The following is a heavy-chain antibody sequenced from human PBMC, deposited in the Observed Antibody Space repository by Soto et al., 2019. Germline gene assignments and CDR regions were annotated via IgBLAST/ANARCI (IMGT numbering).Heavy chain of an antibody. Sequence: AASVKVSCKASGYTFTSYGISWVRQAPGQGLEWMGWISAYNGNTNYAQKLQGRVTMTTDTSTSTAYMELRSLRSDDTAVYYCALFTYYYDSSGYYWSAFDIWGQGTMVTVSS. J-gene: IGHJ3*02. CDR3: ALFTYYYDSSGYYWSAFDI. D-gene: IGHD3-22*01. CDR2: ISAYNGNT. V-gene: IGHV1-18*04. CDR1: GYTFTSYG.